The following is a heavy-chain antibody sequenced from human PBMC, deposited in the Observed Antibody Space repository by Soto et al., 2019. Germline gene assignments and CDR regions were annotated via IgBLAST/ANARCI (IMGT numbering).Heavy chain of an antibody. CDR2: IYWNDEI. CDR3: SHRDLRGCTDYTHGLDV. J-gene: IGHJ6*02. V-gene: IGHV2-5*01. D-gene: IGHD4-4*01. CDR1: GFSLSSSGAG. Sequence: GSGPTLVNPTQTLTLTCSFTGFSLSSSGAGVGWFRQSPGKALEWLALIYWNDEIRYSPSLASRLTITKDTSKDQVVLTLTNLGPVDTATYYCSHRDLRGCTDYTHGLDVWGQGTTVTVSS.